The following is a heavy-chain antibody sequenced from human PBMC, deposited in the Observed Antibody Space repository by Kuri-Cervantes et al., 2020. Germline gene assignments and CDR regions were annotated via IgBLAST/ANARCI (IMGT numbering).Heavy chain of an antibody. D-gene: IGHD2-15*01. CDR1: GDSISSGNW. Sequence: GSLRLSCAVSGDSISSGNWWSWVRQPPGKGLEWIGEISHSGPNYNPSLKSRVTIAADKSKNQFSLRLNSVTAADTAVYYCARGAGLDGYCNGGSCLDYWGPGTLVTVSS. J-gene: IGHJ4*02. V-gene: IGHV4-4*02. CDR2: ISHSGP. CDR3: ARGAGLDGYCNGGSCLDY.